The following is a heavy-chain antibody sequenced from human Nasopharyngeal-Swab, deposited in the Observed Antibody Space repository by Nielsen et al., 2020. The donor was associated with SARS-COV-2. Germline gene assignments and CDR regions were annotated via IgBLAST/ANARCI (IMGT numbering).Heavy chain of an antibody. J-gene: IGHJ6*03. Sequence: SVKVSCKTSGGTFSSYGISWFRQAPGQGLEWMGGIIPILPITNYAQKFQARVTITADKSASTAYMELSSLRSEDTAAYYCARGGWLRRDYYYSYYYIDVWGKGTTVTVSS. V-gene: IGHV1-69*10. CDR3: ARGGWLRRDYYYSYYYIDV. CDR2: IIPILPIT. CDR1: GGTFSSYG. D-gene: IGHD5-24*01.